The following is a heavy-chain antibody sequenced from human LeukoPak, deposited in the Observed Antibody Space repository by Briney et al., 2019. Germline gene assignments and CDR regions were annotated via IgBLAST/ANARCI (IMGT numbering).Heavy chain of an antibody. CDR2: ITADGGSS. Sequence: GGSLRLSCSASGFTLSSYGMHWVSQAPRKGLECVSAITADGGSSFYAESVEGRFSISRDNTKNTLYLQMSSLRAEDTAVYYCVKRDANYNYDYWGQGTLVTVSS. CDR3: VKRDANYNYDY. J-gene: IGHJ4*02. CDR1: GFTLSSYG. V-gene: IGHV3-64D*09. D-gene: IGHD3-16*01.